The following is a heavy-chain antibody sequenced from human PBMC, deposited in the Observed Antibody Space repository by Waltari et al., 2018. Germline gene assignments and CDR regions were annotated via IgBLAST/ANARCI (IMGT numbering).Heavy chain of an antibody. CDR1: GGTFSSYT. V-gene: IGHV1-69*02. CDR2: FIPFLGIA. J-gene: IGHJ2*01. CDR3: ARVYGGNSGRNWYFDL. Sequence: QVQLVQSGAEVKKPGSSVKVSCKASGGTFSSYTISWVRQAPGQGLEWMGRFIPFLGIANYARKVQGRVTITADKSTSTAYMELSSLRSEDTAVYDCARVYGGNSGRNWYFDLWGRGTLVTVSS. D-gene: IGHD2-21*02.